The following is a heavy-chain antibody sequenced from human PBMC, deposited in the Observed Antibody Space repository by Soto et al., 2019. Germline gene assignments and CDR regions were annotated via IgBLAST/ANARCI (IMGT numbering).Heavy chain of an antibody. V-gene: IGHV3-74*01. D-gene: IGHD6-19*01. CDR3: ASGRIAVH. CDR1: GFTFSDNR. Sequence: EVQLVESGGGLVQPGGSLRLSCAASGFTFSDNRMHRGRQAPGKGPVWVSRIKSDGSSTYYADSVKGRFTISRDNAKNTLYLQMNSLRADYTAVYYFASGRIAVHWGQRTPVTVSS. J-gene: IGHJ4*02. CDR2: IKSDGSST.